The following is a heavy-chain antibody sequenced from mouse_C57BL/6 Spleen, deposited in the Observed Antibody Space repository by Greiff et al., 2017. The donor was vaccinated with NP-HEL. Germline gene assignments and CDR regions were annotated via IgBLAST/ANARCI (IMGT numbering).Heavy chain of an antibody. CDR2: ISSGGSYT. CDR3: ARHAGGGYYVDY. J-gene: IGHJ2*01. V-gene: IGHV5-6*01. D-gene: IGHD4-1*01. Sequence: EVMLVESGGDLVKPGGSLKLSCAASGFTFSSYGMSWVRQTPDKRLEWVATISSGGSYTYYPDSVKGRFTISRDNAKNTLYLQMSSLKSEDTAMYYCARHAGGGYYVDYWGQGTTLTVSS. CDR1: GFTFSSYG.